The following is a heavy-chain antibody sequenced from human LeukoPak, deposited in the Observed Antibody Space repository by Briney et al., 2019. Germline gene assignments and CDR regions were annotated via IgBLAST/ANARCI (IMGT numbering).Heavy chain of an antibody. CDR2: INHSGSN. J-gene: IGHJ4*02. D-gene: IGHD5-24*01. Sequence: SETLSLTCAVYGGSFSGYYWSWIRQPPGKGLEWIGEINHSGSNNYHPSRKRRLTISVHTSKNQFSLKLGAVTAADTAVYYCARGRRWLQSFDYWGQGTLVTVSS. CDR1: GGSFSGYY. CDR3: ARGRRWLQSFDY. V-gene: IGHV4-34*01.